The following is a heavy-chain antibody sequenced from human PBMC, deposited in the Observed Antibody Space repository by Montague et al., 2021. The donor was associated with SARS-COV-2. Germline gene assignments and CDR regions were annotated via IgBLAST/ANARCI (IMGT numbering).Heavy chain of an antibody. CDR2: INHSGST. J-gene: IGHJ2*01. CDR1: GGSFSDYY. CDR3: ARGAPTITMIVVVVTGAGWYFDL. V-gene: IGHV4-34*01. Sequence: SETLSLTCAVYGGSFSDYYWSWIRQAPGKGLEWIGDINHSGSTNYNPSLKSRVTISVDTSKNQFSLKLSSVTAADAAVYYCARGAPTITMIVVVVTGAGWYFDLWGHGTLVSVSS. D-gene: IGHD3-22*01.